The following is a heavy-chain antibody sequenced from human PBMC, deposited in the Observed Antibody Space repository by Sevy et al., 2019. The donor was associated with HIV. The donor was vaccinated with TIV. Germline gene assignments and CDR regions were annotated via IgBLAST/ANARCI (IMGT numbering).Heavy chain of an antibody. J-gene: IGHJ6*02. V-gene: IGHV3-30*18. Sequence: GGSLRLSCAASGFTFSRYGMHWVRQAPGKGLEWVAVISYDGSNKYYADSVKGRFTISRDNSKNTLYLQMNSLRAEDTAVYYWTKESSRGTTRRYCSGGSCYSDYYYGIDVWGQGTTVTVSS. D-gene: IGHD2-15*01. CDR3: TKESSRGTTRRYCSGGSCYSDYYYGIDV. CDR2: ISYDGSNK. CDR1: GFTFSRYG.